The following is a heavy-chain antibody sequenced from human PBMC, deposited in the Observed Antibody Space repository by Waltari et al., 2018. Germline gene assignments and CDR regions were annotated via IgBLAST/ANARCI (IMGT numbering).Heavy chain of an antibody. V-gene: IGHV3-30*18. D-gene: IGHD5-18*01. CDR1: GFTFSSYG. J-gene: IGHJ4*02. CDR3: AKGSGILAVGY. CDR2: ISYDGSNK. Sequence: QVQLVESGGGVVQPGRSLRLSCAASGFTFSSYGMHWVRQAPGKGLEWVAVISYDGSNKYYADSVKGRFTISRDNSKNTLYLQMNSLRAEDTAVYYCAKGSGILAVGYWGQGTLVTVSS.